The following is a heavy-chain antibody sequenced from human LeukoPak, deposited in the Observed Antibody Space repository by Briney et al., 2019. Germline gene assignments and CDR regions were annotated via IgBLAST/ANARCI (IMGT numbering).Heavy chain of an antibody. Sequence: ASVEVSCKASGGTFSIYDISWVRQAPGQGLEWMGRITPVLGIANYAQNFQGRVTITADKSTSTAYMELSSLRSEDTAVYYCARDLGNYDSSGHPQDPRSGMDVWGQGTTVTVSS. V-gene: IGHV1-69*04. CDR2: ITPVLGIA. D-gene: IGHD3-22*01. CDR1: GGTFSIYD. J-gene: IGHJ6*02. CDR3: ARDLGNYDSSGHPQDPRSGMDV.